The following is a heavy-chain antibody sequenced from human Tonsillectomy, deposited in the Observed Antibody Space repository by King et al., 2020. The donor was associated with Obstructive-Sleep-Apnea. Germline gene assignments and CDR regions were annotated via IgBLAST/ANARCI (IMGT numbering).Heavy chain of an antibody. Sequence: QLQESGPGLVKPSQTLSLTCTVSGGSISSGDYYWSWIRQPPGKGLECIGYIYYSGSTYYNPSLKSRVTISVATSKNQFSLKLSSVTAADTAVYYCARDSLSYYYYGMDVWGQGTTVTVSS. CDR2: IYYSGST. V-gene: IGHV4-30-4*01. CDR1: GGSISSGDYY. CDR3: ARDSLSYYYYGMDV. J-gene: IGHJ6*02.